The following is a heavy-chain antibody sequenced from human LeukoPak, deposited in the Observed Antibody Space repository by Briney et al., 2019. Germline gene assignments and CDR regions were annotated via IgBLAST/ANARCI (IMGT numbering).Heavy chain of an antibody. V-gene: IGHV4-59*01. CDR2: IYYSGST. Sequence: PSETLSLTCTVSGGSMSSYYCSWIRQPPGKGLEWIGCIYYSGSTNYNPSLKSRVTISVDTSKSQFSLKLTSVTAADTAVYYCVRDWNTAGLDAWGQGTTVTVSS. CDR1: GGSMSSYY. J-gene: IGHJ6*02. D-gene: IGHD1-1*01. CDR3: VRDWNTAGLDA.